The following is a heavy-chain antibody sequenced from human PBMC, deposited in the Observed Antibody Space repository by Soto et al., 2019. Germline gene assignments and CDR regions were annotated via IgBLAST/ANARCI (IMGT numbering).Heavy chain of an antibody. V-gene: IGHV4-59*06. Sequence: GSLRLSCAASGFTVSSNYMSWVRQPPGKGLEWIGYIYYSGSTYYNPSLKSRVTISVDTSKNQFSLKLSSVTAADTAVYYCASYSMAVPAAKFSHWFDPWGQGTLVTVSS. CDR3: ASYSMAVPAAKFSHWFDP. J-gene: IGHJ5*02. D-gene: IGHD2-2*01. CDR1: GFTVSSNY. CDR2: IYYSGST.